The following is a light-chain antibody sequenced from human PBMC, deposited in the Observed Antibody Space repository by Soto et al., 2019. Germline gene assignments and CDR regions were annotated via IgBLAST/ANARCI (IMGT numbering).Light chain of an antibody. CDR2: KAS. CDR3: QQYDTYPFT. J-gene: IGKJ3*01. V-gene: IGKV1-5*03. Sequence: DIQMTQSPSTLSASIGDRVTITCRASQSINNCLDLYQQKPGKAPKVLISKASSLESGVPSRFSGSESGTECTLAINSLQPDDFAPYACQQYDTYPFTFGPGNKVDIK. CDR1: QSINNC.